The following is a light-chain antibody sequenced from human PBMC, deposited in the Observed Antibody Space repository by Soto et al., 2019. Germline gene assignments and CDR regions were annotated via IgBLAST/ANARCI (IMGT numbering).Light chain of an antibody. CDR1: SSNIGNNY. CDR3: GTWDSSLSAVV. J-gene: IGLJ2*01. Sequence: QSVLKQPPSVSAAPGQKVTIACSGSSSNIGNNYVSWYQQLPGTAPKLLIYDNNERPSGIPDRFSGSKSGTSATLGITGLQTGDEADYYGGTWDSSLSAVVFGGGTKVTVL. CDR2: DNN. V-gene: IGLV1-51*01.